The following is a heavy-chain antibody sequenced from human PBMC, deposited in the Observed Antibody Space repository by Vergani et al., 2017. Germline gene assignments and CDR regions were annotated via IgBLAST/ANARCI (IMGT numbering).Heavy chain of an antibody. D-gene: IGHD2-2*01. CDR1: GFTFSSYA. Sequence: EVQLLESGGGLVQPGGSLRLSCAASGFTFSSYAMSWVRQAPGKGLEWVSAISGSGGSTYYADSVKGRFTISRDNSKNTLYLQMNSLRAEDTAVYYCAKSLDLSKIVVVPAALNYWGQGTLVTVSS. CDR3: AKSLDLSKIVVVPAALNY. CDR2: ISGSGGST. V-gene: IGHV3-23*01. J-gene: IGHJ4*02.